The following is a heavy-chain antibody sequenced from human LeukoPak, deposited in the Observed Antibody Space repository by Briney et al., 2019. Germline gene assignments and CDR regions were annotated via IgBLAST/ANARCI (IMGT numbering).Heavy chain of an antibody. D-gene: IGHD6-19*01. CDR2: IKQDGSEK. V-gene: IGHV3-7*01. CDR3: ASWTPSGKLVGSLQAVDGVYYYYGMDV. J-gene: IGHJ6*02. CDR1: GFTFSSYW. Sequence: LTGGSLRLSCAASGFTFSSYWMSWVRQAPGKGLEWVANIKQDGSEKYYVDSVKGRFTISRDNAKNSLYLQMNSLRAEDTAVYYCASWTPSGKLVGSLQAVDGVYYYYGMDVWGQGTTVTVSS.